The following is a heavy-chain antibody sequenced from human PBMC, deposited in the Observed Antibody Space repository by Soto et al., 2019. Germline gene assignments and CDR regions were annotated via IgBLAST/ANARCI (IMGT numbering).Heavy chain of an antibody. Sequence: QVQLVESGGGVVQPGRSLRLSCAASGFTFSSYAMHWVRQAPGKGLEWVAVISYDGSNKYYADSVKGRFTISRDKSKNTLYLQMNSLRAEDTAVYYCAREGTYDFWSGTKSGLAEYFQHWGQGTLVTVSS. J-gene: IGHJ1*01. CDR3: AREGTYDFWSGTKSGLAEYFQH. CDR2: ISYDGSNK. D-gene: IGHD3-3*01. V-gene: IGHV3-30-3*01. CDR1: GFTFSSYA.